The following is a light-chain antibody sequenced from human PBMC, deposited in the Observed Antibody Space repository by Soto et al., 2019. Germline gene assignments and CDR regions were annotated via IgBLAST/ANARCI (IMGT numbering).Light chain of an antibody. CDR3: SSYTSSSTRV. J-gene: IGLJ1*01. V-gene: IGLV2-14*02. Sequence: QSALTQPASVSGSPGQSITISCTGTSNDIGGYNLVSWYQQHPGKAPKLIIYEANKRPSGVSDRFSGSRSGTTASLTISARQAEDEADYSCSSYTSSSTRVFGTGTKLTVL. CDR2: EAN. CDR1: SNDIGGYNL.